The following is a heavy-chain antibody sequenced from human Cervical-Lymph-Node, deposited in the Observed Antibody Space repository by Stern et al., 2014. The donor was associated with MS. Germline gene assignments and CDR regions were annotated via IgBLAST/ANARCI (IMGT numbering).Heavy chain of an antibody. CDR1: GYTFIDYP. J-gene: IGHJ4*02. CDR3: SSNAFDY. V-gene: IGHV1-3*04. CDR2: INTGNGDT. Sequence: VQLVESGAELKKPGASTRVSCKTSGYTFIDYPIHWVRQAPGQGLEWVGWINTGNGDTRYSPKLQGRITITRDTAASTAYMELRSLRSEDTATYYCSSNAFDYWGQGTLVTVSS.